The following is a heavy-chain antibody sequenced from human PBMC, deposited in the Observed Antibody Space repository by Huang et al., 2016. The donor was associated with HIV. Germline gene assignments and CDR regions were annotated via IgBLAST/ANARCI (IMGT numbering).Heavy chain of an antibody. Sequence: QLQLQESGPGLVKPSETLSLTCTVSGGSISTSGYYWGWIRQPPGKGLEWIGGIYYRGGTSYNPSLKSRVTISVDTSKSQFSLKLSSVTAADTAVYYCARQDTSGWYADPYYFDYWGQGTLVTVSS. CDR3: ARQDTSGWYADPYYFDY. D-gene: IGHD6-19*01. CDR2: IYYRGGT. V-gene: IGHV4-39*01. J-gene: IGHJ4*02. CDR1: GGSISTSGYY.